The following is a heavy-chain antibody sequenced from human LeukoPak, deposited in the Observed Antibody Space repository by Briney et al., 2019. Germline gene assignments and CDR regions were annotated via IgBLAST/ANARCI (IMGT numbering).Heavy chain of an antibody. CDR2: IYHSGST. D-gene: IGHD3-10*01. Sequence: PSETLSLTCAVSGGSISSGGYSWSGIRQPPGKGLEWIGYIYHSGSTYYNPSLKSRVTISVDRSKNQFSLKLSSVTAADTAVYYCARTYYYGSGSQSKFDPWGQGTLVTVSS. J-gene: IGHJ5*02. CDR3: ARTYYYGSGSQSKFDP. CDR1: GGSISSGGYS. V-gene: IGHV4-30-2*01.